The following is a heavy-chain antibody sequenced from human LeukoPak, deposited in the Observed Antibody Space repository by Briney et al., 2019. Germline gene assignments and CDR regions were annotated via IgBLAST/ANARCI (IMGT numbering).Heavy chain of an antibody. CDR2: VFGGDSDT. CDR3: ARTSYRYESSGFDH. Sequence: GESLKISCKGSGYNFNNFWIAWVRQMPGKGLEFMGMVFGGDSDTRYSPSFQGQVTISADRSIGNAYLQWSSLKASDTAIYYCARTSYRYESSGFDHWGQGTLVTVSS. D-gene: IGHD3-22*01. CDR1: GYNFNNFW. J-gene: IGHJ4*02. V-gene: IGHV5-51*01.